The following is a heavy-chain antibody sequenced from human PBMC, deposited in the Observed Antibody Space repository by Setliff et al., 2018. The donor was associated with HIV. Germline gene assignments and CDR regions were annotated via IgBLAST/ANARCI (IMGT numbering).Heavy chain of an antibody. V-gene: IGHV3-30*18. Sequence: PGGSLRLSCVASGLTFSNAWMSWVRQAPGKGLEWVAIIYYDGSEKYYADSVKGRFTISRDNSENTVYLQMNSLRAEDTALYYCAKEGVDYYDSSVKRGYLQHWGQGTLVTVSS. D-gene: IGHD3-22*01. CDR2: IYYDGSEK. CDR1: GLTFSNAW. CDR3: AKEGVDYYDSSVKRGYLQH. J-gene: IGHJ1*01.